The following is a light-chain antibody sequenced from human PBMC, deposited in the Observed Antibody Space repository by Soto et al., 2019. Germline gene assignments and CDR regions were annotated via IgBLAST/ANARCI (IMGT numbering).Light chain of an antibody. CDR3: QQYDSSPKT. CDR1: QSVSSNY. CDR2: GAS. Sequence: EIVLTQTPGTLSLSPGERATLSCRASQSVSSNYLAWYQQKHGQAPRLLIYGASSRATGIPDRFSGSGSGTDLTLTISRLETEDVAVYYCQQYDSSPKTFGQGTRLEIK. J-gene: IGKJ5*01. V-gene: IGKV3-20*01.